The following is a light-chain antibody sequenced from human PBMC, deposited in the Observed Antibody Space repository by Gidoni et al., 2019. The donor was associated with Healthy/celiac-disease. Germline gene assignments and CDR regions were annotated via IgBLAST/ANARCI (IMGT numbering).Light chain of an antibody. CDR3: QSYDSSLSGSSV. V-gene: IGLV1-40*01. CDR1: SSNIGAGYD. J-gene: IGLJ1*01. CDR2: GNS. Sequence: QSVLTQPPSVSGAPGQRVTISCTGSSSNIGAGYDVHWYQQLPGTAPKLLIYGNSNRPSGVPDRFSGSKSGTSASTEDEADYYCQSYDSSLSGSSVFGTGTKVTVL.